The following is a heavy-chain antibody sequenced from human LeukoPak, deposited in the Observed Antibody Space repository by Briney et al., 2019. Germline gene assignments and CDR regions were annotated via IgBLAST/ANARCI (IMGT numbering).Heavy chain of an antibody. V-gene: IGHV1-18*01. J-gene: IGHJ4*02. CDR2: ISPYNGNT. CDR1: GYTFTSYG. Sequence: ASVKVSCKASGYTFTSYGFSWVRQAPGQGLEWMGWISPYNGNTNYAQKLQVRATMTTDTSTSTAYMELRSLRSDDTAVYYCARGGSYYDSSGYYYVGFDYWGQGALVTVSS. D-gene: IGHD3-22*01. CDR3: ARGGSYYDSSGYYYVGFDY.